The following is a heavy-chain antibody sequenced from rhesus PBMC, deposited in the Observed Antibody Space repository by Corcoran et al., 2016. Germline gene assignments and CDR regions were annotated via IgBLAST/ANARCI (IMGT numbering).Heavy chain of an antibody. D-gene: IGHD1-1*01. J-gene: IGHJ1*01. Sequence: QVQLQESGPGLVKPSETLSLTCAVSGGSISSSNWWSWIRQPPGKGLEWVGYISGSRGSTAYNPPLESGVTVSTDTSKNQFSLKLSSVTAADTGVYYCAREGAGTSIHFEFWGQGALVTVSS. CDR1: GGSISSSNW. V-gene: IGHV4-65*01. CDR3: AREGAGTSIHFEF. CDR2: ISGSRGST.